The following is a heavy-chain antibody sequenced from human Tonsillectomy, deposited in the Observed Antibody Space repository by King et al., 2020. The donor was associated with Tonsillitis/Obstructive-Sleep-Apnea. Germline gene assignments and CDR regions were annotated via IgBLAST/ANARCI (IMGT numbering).Heavy chain of an antibody. V-gene: IGHV4-59*08. D-gene: IGHD3-3*01. Sequence: VQLQESGPGLVKPSETLSLTCTVSGGSISSYYWSWIRQPPGKGLEWIGYIYYSGSTNYNPSLKSRVTISVDTSKNQFSLKLSSVTAADTAVYYCARLSGYDFWSGYDSWFDPWGQGTLSPSPQ. CDR2: IYYSGST. CDR3: ARLSGYDFWSGYDSWFDP. J-gene: IGHJ5*02. CDR1: GGSISSYY.